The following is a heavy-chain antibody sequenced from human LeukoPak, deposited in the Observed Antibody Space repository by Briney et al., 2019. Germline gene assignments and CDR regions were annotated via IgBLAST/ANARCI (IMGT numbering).Heavy chain of an antibody. CDR3: ARDDSPYDYVWGSYRLFYGMDV. J-gene: IGHJ6*02. Sequence: ASVKVSCKASGYTFTSYAMNWVRQAPGQGLEWMGWINTNTGNPTYAQGFTGRFVFSLDTSVSTAYLQISSLKAEDTAVYYCARDDSPYDYVWGSYRLFYGMDVWGQGTTVTVSS. CDR1: GYTFTSYA. D-gene: IGHD3-16*02. CDR2: INTNTGNP. V-gene: IGHV7-4-1*02.